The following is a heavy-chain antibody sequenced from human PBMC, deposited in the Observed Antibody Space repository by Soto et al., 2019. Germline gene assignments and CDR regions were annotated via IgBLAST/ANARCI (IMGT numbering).Heavy chain of an antibody. CDR1: VDSIIGIYH. CDR3: ARDPMPDHYYYGMDV. CDR2: IYHTGST. Sequence: SEALSLTCAVSVDSIIGIYHWAWIRQPPGRSLEWIAYIYHTGSTYYTPSLKSRVTMSVDTSKNQFSLKLRSVTAADTAIYYCARDPMPDHYYYGMDVWGQGTTVTVSS. J-gene: IGHJ6*02. D-gene: IGHD2-2*01. V-gene: IGHV4-30-2*05.